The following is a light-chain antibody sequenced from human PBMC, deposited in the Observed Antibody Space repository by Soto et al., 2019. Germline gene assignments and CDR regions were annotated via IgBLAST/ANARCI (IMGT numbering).Light chain of an antibody. J-gene: IGKJ1*01. V-gene: IGKV3-11*01. CDR3: QQRSNWPT. CDR1: QSVSSC. Sequence: EIVLTQSPGTLSLSPGERATLSCRASQSVSSCLAWYQQKPGQAPRLLIYDASNRATGIPARFSGSGSGTDFTLTISSLEPEDFAVYYCQQRSNWPTFGQGTKV. CDR2: DAS.